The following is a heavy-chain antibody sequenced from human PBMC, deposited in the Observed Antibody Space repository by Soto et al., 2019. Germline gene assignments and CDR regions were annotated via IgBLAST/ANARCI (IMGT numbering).Heavy chain of an antibody. J-gene: IGHJ4*02. CDR3: ARAPLPYCTNGVCYLFDY. CDR1: GYTFTSYG. D-gene: IGHD2-8*01. V-gene: IGHV1-18*01. Sequence: ASVKVSCKASGYTFTSYGISWVRQAPGQGLEWMGWISAYNGNTNHAQKLQGRVTMTTDTSTSTAYMELRSLRSDDTAVYYCARAPLPYCTNGVCYLFDYWGQGTLVTVSS. CDR2: ISAYNGNT.